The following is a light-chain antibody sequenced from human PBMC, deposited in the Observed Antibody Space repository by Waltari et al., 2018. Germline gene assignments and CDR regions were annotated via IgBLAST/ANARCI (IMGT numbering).Light chain of an antibody. V-gene: IGKV3-20*01. CDR3: QHYVRLPAT. J-gene: IGKJ1*01. Sequence: EIVLTQSPDILSLSPGERATLSCRASQSVSRSFAWYPQKPGQAPRLLIFGASSRATGIPDRFSGGGSGTDFSLTISRLEPEDFAVYYCQHYVRLPATFGQGTKVEIK. CDR1: QSVSRS. CDR2: GAS.